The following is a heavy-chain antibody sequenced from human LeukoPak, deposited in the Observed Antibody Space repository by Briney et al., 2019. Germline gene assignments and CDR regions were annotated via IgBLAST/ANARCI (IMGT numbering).Heavy chain of an antibody. CDR3: AKSVGATTGGFDY. D-gene: IGHD1-26*01. CDR1: GFTFDDYA. V-gene: IGHV3-9*03. CDR2: ITWNSYSM. J-gene: IGHJ4*02. Sequence: GGSLRLSCAASGFTFDDYAMHWVRQAPGKGLEWVSGITWNSYSMGYADSVKGRFTITRDNAKNSLFLQMNSPRADDVALYYCAKSVGATTGGFDYWGQGTLVTVSS.